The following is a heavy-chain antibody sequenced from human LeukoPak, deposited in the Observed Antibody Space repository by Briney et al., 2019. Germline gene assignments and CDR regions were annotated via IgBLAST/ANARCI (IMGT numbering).Heavy chain of an antibody. Sequence: GGSLRLSCAASGFTFNTYVMHWVRQAPGKGLVWVARIDTDGKTTTYADSVKGRFTISRDNAKNMLYVQMNSLRAEDTDVYYCVRDKDGYNFWGQGTLVSVSS. CDR3: VRDKDGYNF. CDR2: IDTDGKTT. J-gene: IGHJ4*02. V-gene: IGHV3-74*01. D-gene: IGHD5-24*01. CDR1: GFTFNTYV.